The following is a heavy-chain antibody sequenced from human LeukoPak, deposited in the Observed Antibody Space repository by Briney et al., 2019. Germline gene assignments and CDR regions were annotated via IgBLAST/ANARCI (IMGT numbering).Heavy chain of an antibody. D-gene: IGHD5-18*01. CDR1: GYTFTSYA. Sequence: ASVKVSCKASGYTFTSYAMNWVRQAPGQGLEWMGWINTNTGNPTYAQGFTGRFVFSLDTSVSTAYLQITSLKAEDAAVYYCARAHPGYSYGPPFIDYWGQGTLVTVSS. CDR2: INTNTGNP. J-gene: IGHJ4*02. V-gene: IGHV7-4-1*02. CDR3: ARAHPGYSYGPPFIDY.